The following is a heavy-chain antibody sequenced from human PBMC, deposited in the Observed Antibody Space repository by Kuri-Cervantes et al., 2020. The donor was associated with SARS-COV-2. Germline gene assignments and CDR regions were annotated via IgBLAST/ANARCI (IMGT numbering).Heavy chain of an antibody. CDR2: MNPNSGNT. CDR1: GYTFTSYD. D-gene: IGHD2-21*01. J-gene: IGHJ4*02. CDR3: YCAPKEGFDS. V-gene: IGHV1-8*02. Sequence: ASVKVSCKASGYTFTSYDINWVRRATGQGLEWMGWMNPNSGNTGYAQFFQGRVTMTRDTSTSTVYMELSSLTSEDTAIYYCYCAPKEGFDSWGQGTLVTVSS.